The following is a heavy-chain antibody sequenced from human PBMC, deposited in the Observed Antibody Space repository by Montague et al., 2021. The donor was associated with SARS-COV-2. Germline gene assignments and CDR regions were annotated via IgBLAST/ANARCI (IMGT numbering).Heavy chain of an antibody. Sequence: SETLSLTCVVYGGSFSGYYWSWIRQPPGKGLDWIWEINHSGSTNYNPSLKSRVTISVDTSKKQFSLRLNSVTAADTAVYYCARGGGYSYGALDYWGQGTLVTVSS. CDR2: INHSGST. D-gene: IGHD5-18*01. CDR3: ARGGGYSYGALDY. V-gene: IGHV4-34*01. CDR1: GGSFSGYY. J-gene: IGHJ4*02.